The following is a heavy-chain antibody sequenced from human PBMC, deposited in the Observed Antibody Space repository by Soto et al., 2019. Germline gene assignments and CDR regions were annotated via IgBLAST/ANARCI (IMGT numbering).Heavy chain of an antibody. CDR1: GFIFSGSA. J-gene: IGHJ4*02. V-gene: IGHV3-73*01. Sequence: EVQLVESGGGLVQPGGSLKLSCAASGFIFSGSAIHWVRQASGEGLEWVGRIRSKANNYATTCAASLKGRFTISRDDSKNTADLQMNSLKTEDTAVYYCTTRGDGYNADYDYWGQGTLVTVSS. CDR3: TTRGDGYNADYDY. D-gene: IGHD5-12*01. CDR2: IRSKANNYAT.